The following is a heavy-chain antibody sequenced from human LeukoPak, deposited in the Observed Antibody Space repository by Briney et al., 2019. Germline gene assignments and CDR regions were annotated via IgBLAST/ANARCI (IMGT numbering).Heavy chain of an antibody. CDR1: GDSITSGSFY. J-gene: IGHJ4*02. D-gene: IGHD1-7*01. Sequence: PSETLSLTCTVSGDSITSGSFYWGWFRQPPGKGLEWIGTIYYIGSTYYNSSLKSRVTISIDTSKNQFSLKLNPATAADTAIYYCARLYYNWSYIYWGQGTLVAVSS. CDR2: IYYIGST. V-gene: IGHV4-39*01. CDR3: ARLYYNWSYIY.